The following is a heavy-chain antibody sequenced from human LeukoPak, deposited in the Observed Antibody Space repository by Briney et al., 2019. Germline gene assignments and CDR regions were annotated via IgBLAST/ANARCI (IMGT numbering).Heavy chain of an antibody. CDR2: MWYDGSNE. Sequence: GGSLRLSCAGSGFTVSNNYMSWVRQAPGKELEWVAVMWYDGSNEYYADSVQGRFTIFRDIPKNTLYLQMNSLRAEDTAIYYCARDSARDGYNYYFDHWGQGTLVTVSS. CDR1: GFTVSNNY. D-gene: IGHD5-24*01. CDR3: ARDSARDGYNYYFDH. J-gene: IGHJ4*02. V-gene: IGHV3-33*08.